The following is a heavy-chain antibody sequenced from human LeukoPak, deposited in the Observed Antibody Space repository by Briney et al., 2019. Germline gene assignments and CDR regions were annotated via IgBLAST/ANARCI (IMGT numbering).Heavy chain of an antibody. J-gene: IGHJ4*02. V-gene: IGHV4-59*01. Sequence: SETLSLTCTVSGGSISSYYWSWIRQPPGKGLEWIGYIYYSGSTNYNPSLKSRVTISVDTSKNQFSLKLSSVTAADTAVYYCARAATLRYFDWLFDYWGQGTLVTVSS. CDR3: ARAATLRYFDWLFDY. CDR1: GGSISSYY. D-gene: IGHD3-9*01. CDR2: IYYSGST.